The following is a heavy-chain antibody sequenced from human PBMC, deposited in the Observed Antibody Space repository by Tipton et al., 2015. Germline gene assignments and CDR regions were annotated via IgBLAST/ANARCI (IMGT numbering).Heavy chain of an antibody. CDR1: GGSISENY. D-gene: IGHD4-23*01. J-gene: IGHJ4*02. CDR3: ARAQGRHGGLFDS. Sequence: QLVQSGPEVKPSETLTLSCTVSGGSISENYWSWIRQPPGKGLEWIGYIYYSGSTNYNPSLKSRVTISVDTSKTQFSLKMSSVTATDTAVYYCARAQGRHGGLFDSWGQGTLVTVSS. CDR2: IYYSGST. V-gene: IGHV4-59*01.